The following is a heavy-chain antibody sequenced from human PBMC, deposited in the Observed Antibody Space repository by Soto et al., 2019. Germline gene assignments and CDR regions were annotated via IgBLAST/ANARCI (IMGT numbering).Heavy chain of an antibody. V-gene: IGHV3-7*01. CDR3: ARVKYGGEYDFWSGYYYYGMDV. J-gene: IGHJ6*02. Sequence: QAGGSLRLSCAASGFTFSSYWMSWVRQAPGKGLEWAANIKQDGSEKYYVDSVKGRFTISRDNAKNSLYLQMNSLRAEDTAVYYCARVKYGGEYDFWSGYYYYGMDVWGQGTTVTVSS. CDR1: GFTFSSYW. CDR2: IKQDGSEK. D-gene: IGHD3-3*01.